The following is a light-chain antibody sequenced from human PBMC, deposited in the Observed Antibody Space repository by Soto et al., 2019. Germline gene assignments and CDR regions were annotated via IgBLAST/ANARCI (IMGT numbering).Light chain of an antibody. V-gene: IGKV3-15*01. CDR1: QSVSSS. J-gene: IGKJ3*01. Sequence: EIVLTQSPATLSLSPGERATLSCRASQSVSSSLAWYQQKPGQAPRLLIYGVSTRATGIPARFSGSESGTEFTLTISSLQSEDFAVYYCQQYNDWPFTFGPGTKVDIK. CDR2: GVS. CDR3: QQYNDWPFT.